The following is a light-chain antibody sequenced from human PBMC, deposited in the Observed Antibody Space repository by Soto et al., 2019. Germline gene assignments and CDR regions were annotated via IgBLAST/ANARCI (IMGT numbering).Light chain of an antibody. CDR3: HYYSAVWT. Sequence: DIQMTQSPSTLSASVGDRVTITYLASQSLSNRLAWYQQKPGKAPQVLIYDAPSLQSGVPSRFSGSGSGTHFILTISSLQPYYFTTYYCHYYSAVWTFGQGTKVEIK. V-gene: IGKV1-5*01. J-gene: IGKJ1*01. CDR2: DAP. CDR1: QSLSNR.